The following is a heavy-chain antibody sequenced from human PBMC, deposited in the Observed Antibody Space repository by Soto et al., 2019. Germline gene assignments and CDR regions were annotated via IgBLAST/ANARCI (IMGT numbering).Heavy chain of an antibody. J-gene: IGHJ4*02. CDR1: GYTFTSYA. CDR3: ARGRDAYKSGY. CDR2: INAGNGNT. Sequence: ASGEVSCKASGYTFTSYAIHWVRQAPGQRLEWMGWINAGNGNTKYSQKFQGRVTITRDTSASTAYMELSSLRSEDTAVYYCARGRDAYKSGYWGQGTLVTVSS. V-gene: IGHV1-3*01. D-gene: IGHD1-1*01.